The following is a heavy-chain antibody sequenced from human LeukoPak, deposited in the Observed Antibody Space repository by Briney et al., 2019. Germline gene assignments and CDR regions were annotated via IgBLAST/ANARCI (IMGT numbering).Heavy chain of an antibody. CDR1: GYTLTSYC. D-gene: IGHD3-10*01. J-gene: IGHJ3*02. Sequence: GESLRISCKASGYTLTSYCITWVRQMPGKGLEWVGRIVPSDSYTNYAPSFKGRFTISADNANSTAYLQWSSLKASDTAMYYCARHTPGLWFGDNDAFDIWGQGTMVTVSS. CDR3: ARHTPGLWFGDNDAFDI. CDR2: IVPSDSYT. V-gene: IGHV5-10-1*01.